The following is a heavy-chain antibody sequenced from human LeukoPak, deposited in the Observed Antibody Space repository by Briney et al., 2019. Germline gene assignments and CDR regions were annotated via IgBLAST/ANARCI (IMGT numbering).Heavy chain of an antibody. CDR1: GFTFSSYA. Sequence: GGSLRLYCAASGFTFSSYALHWVRQAPGKGLEWVSVISYDGGKEYYADSVKGRFTISRDNSKNTLYLQMNSLRGEDTAVYYCARDRNSASSNNWFDPWGQGTLVTVSS. CDR2: ISYDGGKE. D-gene: IGHD6-6*01. J-gene: IGHJ5*02. CDR3: ARDRNSASSNNWFDP. V-gene: IGHV3-30-3*01.